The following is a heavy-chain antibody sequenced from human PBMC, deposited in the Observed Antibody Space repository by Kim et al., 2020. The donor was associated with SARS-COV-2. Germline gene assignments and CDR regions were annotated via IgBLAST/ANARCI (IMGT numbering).Heavy chain of an antibody. D-gene: IGHD6-6*01. V-gene: IGHV4-59*08. CDR3: ARHLHQSSSSSRWFDP. Sequence: SETLSLTCTVSGGSINSYYWTWLRQPPGKGLEWIGYISYSGSTNYNPSLKSRVTISLDTSKSQFSLRLNSVTAADTAVYYCARHLHQSSSSSRWFDPWGQGTLVTVSS. CDR1: GGSINSYY. J-gene: IGHJ5*02. CDR2: ISYSGST.